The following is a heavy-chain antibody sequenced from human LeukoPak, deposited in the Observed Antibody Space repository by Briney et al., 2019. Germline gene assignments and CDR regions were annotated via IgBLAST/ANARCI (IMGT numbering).Heavy chain of an antibody. Sequence: GASVKVSCKASGGTFSSYAISWVRQAPGQGLEWMGRIIPIFGIANYAQKFQGRVTITADKSTSTAYMELSSLRSEDTAVFYCARSTVTTSGWFDPWGQGTLVTVSS. CDR1: GGTFSSYA. J-gene: IGHJ5*02. CDR2: IIPIFGIA. CDR3: ARSTVTTSGWFDP. D-gene: IGHD4-17*01. V-gene: IGHV1-69*04.